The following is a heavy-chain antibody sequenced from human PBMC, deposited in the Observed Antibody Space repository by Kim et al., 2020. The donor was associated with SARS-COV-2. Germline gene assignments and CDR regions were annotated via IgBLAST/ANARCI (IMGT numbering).Heavy chain of an antibody. CDR1: GGSISSYY. V-gene: IGHV4-59*01. J-gene: IGHJ5*02. D-gene: IGHD6-13*01. CDR3: ARGRPYSSSWYWFDP. CDR2: IYYSGST. Sequence: SETLSLTCTVSGGSISSYYWSWIRQPPGKGLEWIGYIYYSGSTNYNPSLKSRVTISVDTSKNQFSLKLSSVTAADTAVYYCARGRPYSSSWYWFDPWGQGTLVTVSS.